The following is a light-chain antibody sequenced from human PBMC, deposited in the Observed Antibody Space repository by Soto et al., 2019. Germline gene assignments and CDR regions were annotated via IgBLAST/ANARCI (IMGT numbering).Light chain of an antibody. CDR1: QSVSSY. CDR3: QQRSNWPSIT. J-gene: IGKJ5*01. V-gene: IGKV3-11*01. Sequence: EIVLTQSPATLSLSPGERATLSSRAGQSVSSYLAWYQQKPGQAPRLLIYDASNRATGIPARFSGSGSGTDFTLTISSLEPEDFAVYYCQQRSNWPSITFGQGTRLEI. CDR2: DAS.